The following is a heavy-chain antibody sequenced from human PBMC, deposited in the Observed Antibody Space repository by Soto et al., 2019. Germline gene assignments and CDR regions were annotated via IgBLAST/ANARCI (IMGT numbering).Heavy chain of an antibody. J-gene: IGHJ6*02. D-gene: IGHD3-22*01. CDR1: GFTFSSYG. V-gene: IGHV3-30*18. Sequence: QVQLVESGGGVVQPGRSLRLSCAASGFTFSSYGMHWVRQAPGKGLEWVAVISYDGSNKYYADSVKGRFTISRDNSKNTLYLQMNSLRAEDTAVYYCAKVTYYYDSSGFLPGGMDVWGQGTTVTVSS. CDR3: AKVTYYYDSSGFLPGGMDV. CDR2: ISYDGSNK.